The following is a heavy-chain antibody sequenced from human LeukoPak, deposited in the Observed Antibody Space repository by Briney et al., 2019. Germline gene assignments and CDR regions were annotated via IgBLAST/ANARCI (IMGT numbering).Heavy chain of an antibody. J-gene: IGHJ4*02. V-gene: IGHV3-9*01. Sequence: PGGSLRLSCAASGFTFDDYAMHWARQAPGKGLEWVSGISWNSGSIGYADSVKGRFTISRDNAKNSLYLQMNSLRAEDTALYYCAKDIVPYGVYYFDYWGQGTLVTVSS. CDR1: GFTFDDYA. CDR3: AKDIVPYGVYYFDY. D-gene: IGHD2-2*01. CDR2: ISWNSGSI.